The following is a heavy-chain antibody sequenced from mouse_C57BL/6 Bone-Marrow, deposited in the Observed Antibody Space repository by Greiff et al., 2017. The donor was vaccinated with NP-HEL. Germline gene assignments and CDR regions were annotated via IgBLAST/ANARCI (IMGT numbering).Heavy chain of an antibody. D-gene: IGHD1-1*01. CDR1: GFTFSSYG. CDR2: ISSGGSYT. Sequence: EVQLVESGGDLVKPGGSLKLSCAASGFTFSSYGMSWVRQTPDKRLEWVATISSGGSYTYYPDSVKGRFTISRDNAKNTLYLKMSSLKSEDTAMYYCARDYYGSSYYFDYWGQGTTLTVSS. CDR3: ARDYYGSSYYFDY. V-gene: IGHV5-6*01. J-gene: IGHJ2*01.